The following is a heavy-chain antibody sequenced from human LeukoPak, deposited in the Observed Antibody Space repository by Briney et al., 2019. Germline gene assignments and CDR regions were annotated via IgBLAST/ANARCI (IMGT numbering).Heavy chain of an antibody. CDR2: INHSGST. Sequence: PSETLSLTCAVYGGSFSGYYWSWIRQPPGKGLEWIGEINHSGSTNYNPSLKSRVTISVDTSKNQFSLKLSSVTAADTAVYYCARGRRFAFYDFWSGSHDYWGQGTLVTVSS. J-gene: IGHJ4*02. CDR3: ARGRRFAFYDFWSGSHDY. D-gene: IGHD3-3*01. V-gene: IGHV4-34*01. CDR1: GGSFSGYY.